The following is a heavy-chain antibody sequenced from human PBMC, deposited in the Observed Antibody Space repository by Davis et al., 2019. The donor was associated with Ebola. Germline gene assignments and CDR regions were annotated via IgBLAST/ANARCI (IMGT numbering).Heavy chain of an antibody. V-gene: IGHV1-46*03. CDR1: GYTFTNYY. CDR3: TTPGGQDSGYDVFDI. CDR2: INPNDGRT. J-gene: IGHJ3*02. Sequence: ASVKVSCKASGYTFTNYYMHWVRQPPGPGLEWMGMINPNDGRTIYAQKFQGRVTVTRDTSTTTVYMDLSSLRSEDTALYYCTTPGGQDSGYDVFDIWGQGTMVTVSS. D-gene: IGHD5-12*01.